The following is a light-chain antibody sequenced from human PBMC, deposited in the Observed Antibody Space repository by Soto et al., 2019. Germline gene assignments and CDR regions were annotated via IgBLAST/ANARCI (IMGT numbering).Light chain of an antibody. CDR1: QSVSSSY. CDR3: QQRSNWPRLT. Sequence: EIVLTQSPGTLSLSPGERATLSCRASQSVSSSYLAWYQQKPGQAPRPLIYDASNRATGIPARFSGSGSGTDFTLTISSLEPEDFAVYYCQQRSNWPRLTFGPGTKVDIK. CDR2: DAS. V-gene: IGKV3D-20*02. J-gene: IGKJ3*01.